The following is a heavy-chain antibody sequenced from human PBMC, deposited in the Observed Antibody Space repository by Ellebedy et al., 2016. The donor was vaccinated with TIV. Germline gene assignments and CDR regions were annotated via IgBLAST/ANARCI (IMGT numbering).Heavy chain of an antibody. Sequence: MPSETLSLTCTVPGGSISSYYWSWIRQPPGKGLEWIGFIYYSGSTNYNPSLRSRVPISVDTSKSQFSLKLNSVTAADTAVYYCARDGGVTGTDYWGQGTLVTVSS. D-gene: IGHD6-19*01. J-gene: IGHJ4*02. CDR2: IYYSGST. CDR3: ARDGGVTGTDY. CDR1: GGSISSYY. V-gene: IGHV4-59*01.